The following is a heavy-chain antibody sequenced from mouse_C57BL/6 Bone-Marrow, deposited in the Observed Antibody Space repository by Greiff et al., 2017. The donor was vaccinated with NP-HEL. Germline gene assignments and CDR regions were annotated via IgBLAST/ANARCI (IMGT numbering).Heavy chain of an antibody. CDR3: AREGRGCFAY. V-gene: IGHV5-6*02. CDR1: GFTFSSYG. D-gene: IGHD3-3*01. CDR2: ISSGGSYT. Sequence: EVKLVESGGDLVKPGGSLKLSCAASGFTFSSYGMSWVRQTPDKRLEWVATISSGGSYTYYPDSVKGRFTISRDNAKNTLYLQMSSLKSEDTAMYYCAREGRGCFAYWGQGTLVTVSA. J-gene: IGHJ3*01.